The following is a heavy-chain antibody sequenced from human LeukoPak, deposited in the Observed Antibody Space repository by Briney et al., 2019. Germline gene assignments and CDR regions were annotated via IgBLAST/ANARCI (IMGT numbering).Heavy chain of an antibody. D-gene: IGHD3-3*01. J-gene: IGHJ6*03. V-gene: IGHV1-8*03. CDR3: ARGVSPYYDFWSGFYYYMDV. Sequence: GASVKVSCKASGYTFTSYDINWVRQATGQGLEWMGWMNPNSGNTGYAQKFQGRVTITRNTSISTAYVELSSLRSEDTAVYYCARGVSPYYDFWSGFYYYMDVWGKGTTVTVSS. CDR2: MNPNSGNT. CDR1: GYTFTSYD.